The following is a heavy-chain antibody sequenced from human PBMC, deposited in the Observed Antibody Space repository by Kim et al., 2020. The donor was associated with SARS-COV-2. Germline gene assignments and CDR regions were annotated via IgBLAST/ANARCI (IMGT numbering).Heavy chain of an antibody. V-gene: IGHV3-11*06. D-gene: IGHD3-16*01. J-gene: IGHJ6*02. CDR3: ARVLGGYYYYYGMDV. Sequence: DSVKGRFTISRDNAKNSLYLQMNSLRAEDTAVYYCARVLGGYYYYYGMDVWGQGTTVTVSS.